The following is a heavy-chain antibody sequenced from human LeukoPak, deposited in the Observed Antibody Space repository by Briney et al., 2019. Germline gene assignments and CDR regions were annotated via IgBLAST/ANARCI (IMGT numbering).Heavy chain of an antibody. CDR2: ISYDGSNK. J-gene: IGHJ6*02. CDR3: ARELNSNSIVVVPAATNYYYYGMDV. V-gene: IGHV3-30-3*01. CDR1: GFTFSSYA. Sequence: GGSLRLSCAASGFTFSSYAMSWVRQAPGKGLEWVAVISYDGSNKYYADSVKGRFTISRDNSKNTLYLQMNSLRAEDTAVYYCARELNSNSIVVVPAATNYYYYGMDVWGQGTTVTVSS. D-gene: IGHD2-2*01.